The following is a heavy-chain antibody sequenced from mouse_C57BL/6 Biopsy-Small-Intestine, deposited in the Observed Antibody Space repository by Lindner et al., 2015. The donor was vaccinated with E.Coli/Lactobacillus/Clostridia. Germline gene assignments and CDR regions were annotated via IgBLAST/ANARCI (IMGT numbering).Heavy chain of an antibody. Sequence: VQLQESGAELARPGTSVKLSCKASGYTFTTYGLSWVKQRTGQGLEWIGEIFPGSDSTYYNENFKGKATLTADKSSSTAYMELRSLTSEDSAAYFCASKSPTGTFAYWGQGTTLTVSS. V-gene: IGHV1-81*01. J-gene: IGHJ2*01. CDR3: ASKSPTGTFAY. CDR2: IFPGSDST. D-gene: IGHD4-1*02. CDR1: GYTFTTYG.